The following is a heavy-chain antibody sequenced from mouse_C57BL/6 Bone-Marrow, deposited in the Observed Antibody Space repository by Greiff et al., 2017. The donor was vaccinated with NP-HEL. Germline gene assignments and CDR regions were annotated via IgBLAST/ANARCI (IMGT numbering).Heavy chain of an antibody. Sequence: QVQLQQSGPGLVQPSQSLSITCTVSGFSLTSYGEHWVRQSPGKGLEWLGVIWSGGSTDYNAAFISRLSISKDNSKSQVFFKMNSLQADDTAIYYCATSYYSNYLFFYYAMDYWGQGTSVTVSS. V-gene: IGHV2-2*01. J-gene: IGHJ4*01. D-gene: IGHD2-5*01. CDR1: GFSLTSYG. CDR2: IWSGGST. CDR3: ATSYYSNYLFFYYAMDY.